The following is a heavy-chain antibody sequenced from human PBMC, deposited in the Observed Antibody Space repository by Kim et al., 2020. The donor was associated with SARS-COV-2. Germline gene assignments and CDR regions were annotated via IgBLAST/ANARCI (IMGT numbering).Heavy chain of an antibody. J-gene: IGHJ6*03. Sequence: GGSLRLSCAASGFTFSSYAMHWVRQAPGKGLEWVAVISYDGSNKYYADSVKGRFTISRDNSKNTLYLQMNSLRAEDTAVYYCARDGADTDYDSSGYYWAYYMDVWGKGTTVTVSS. CDR2: ISYDGSNK. V-gene: IGHV3-30-3*01. D-gene: IGHD3-22*01. CDR1: GFTFSSYA. CDR3: ARDGADTDYDSSGYYWAYYMDV.